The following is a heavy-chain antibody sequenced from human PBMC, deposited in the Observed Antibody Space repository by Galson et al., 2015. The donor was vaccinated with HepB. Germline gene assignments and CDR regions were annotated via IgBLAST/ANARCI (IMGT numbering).Heavy chain of an antibody. D-gene: IGHD2-2*02. CDR3: AKDSAWVVVPAAIGYMDV. J-gene: IGHJ6*03. CDR2: ISGSGGST. CDR1: GFTFSSYA. V-gene: IGHV3-23*01. Sequence: SLRLSCAASGFTFSSYAMSWVRQAPGKGLEWVSAISGSGGSTYYADSVKGRFTISRDNSKNTLYLQMNSLRAEDTAVYYCAKDSAWVVVPAAIGYMDVWGKGTTVTVSS.